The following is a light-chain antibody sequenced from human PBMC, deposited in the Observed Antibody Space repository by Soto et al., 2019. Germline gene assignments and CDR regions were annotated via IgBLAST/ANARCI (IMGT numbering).Light chain of an antibody. V-gene: IGLV2-14*03. CDR3: SSYTSGGNYF. CDR1: SSDVAAYNY. CDR2: DVS. Sequence: QSALTQPASVSGSPGQSITISCTVTSSDVAAYNYVSWYQQHPGKAPKLMVYDVSNRPSGVSNRFSGSKSGNPASLTISGLKAEDEAEYYCSSYTSGGNYFFGTGTTV. J-gene: IGLJ1*01.